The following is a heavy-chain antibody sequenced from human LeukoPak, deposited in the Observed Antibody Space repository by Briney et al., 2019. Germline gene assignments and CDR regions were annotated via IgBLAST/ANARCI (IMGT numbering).Heavy chain of an antibody. J-gene: IGHJ5*02. D-gene: IGHD2-2*01. CDR2: ISGTTSGT. CDR1: GFTFSTCA. V-gene: IGHV3-23*01. CDR3: ATIVDIVVVPAAPPIQNWFDP. Sequence: GGSLRLSCAASGFTFSTCAMSWVRQAPGKGLEWVSGISGTTSGTYYADSVKGRFTISRDNAKNSLYLQMSGLRSEDTAVYYCATIVDIVVVPAAPPIQNWFDPWGQGTLVTVSS.